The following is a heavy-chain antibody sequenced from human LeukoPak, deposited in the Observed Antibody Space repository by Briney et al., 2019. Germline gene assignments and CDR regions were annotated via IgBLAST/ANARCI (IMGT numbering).Heavy chain of an antibody. V-gene: IGHV1-69*04. J-gene: IGHJ5*02. D-gene: IGHD3-22*01. Sequence: EASVKVSCKASGGTFSSYAISWVRQAPGQGLEWMGRIIPILGIANYAQKFQGRVTITADKSTSTAYMELSSLRSEDTAVYYCASIDGHYYDSSGYYTTLPHWFDPWGQGTLVTVSS. CDR1: GGTFSSYA. CDR3: ASIDGHYYDSSGYYTTLPHWFDP. CDR2: IIPILGIA.